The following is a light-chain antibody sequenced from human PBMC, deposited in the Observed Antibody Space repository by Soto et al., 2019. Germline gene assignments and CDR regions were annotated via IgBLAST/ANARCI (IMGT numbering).Light chain of an antibody. CDR3: QQYGSSST. CDR2: GAS. CDR1: QSISTY. J-gene: IGKJ1*01. Sequence: IVLTQSPATLSLSPVERATLSCSASQSISTYLAWYQQKPGQAPRLLIYGASSRATGIPDRFSGRGSGTDFTLTISRLEPEDFAVYYCQQYGSSSTFGQGTKVDI. V-gene: IGKV3-20*01.